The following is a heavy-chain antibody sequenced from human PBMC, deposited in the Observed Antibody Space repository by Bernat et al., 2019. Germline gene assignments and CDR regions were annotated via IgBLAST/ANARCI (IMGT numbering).Heavy chain of an antibody. V-gene: IGHV3-21*05. CDR3: ARGTSTSAPYMDV. CDR1: GFTFSSYG. CDR2: ISSSSSYT. Sequence: VQLVESGGGVVQPGRSLRLSCAASGFTFSSYGMHWVRQAPGKGLDWVSYISSSSSYTNYADSVKGRFTISRDNAKNSLYLQMNSLRAEDTAMYYCARGTSTSAPYMDVWGKGTTVTVSS. J-gene: IGHJ6*03.